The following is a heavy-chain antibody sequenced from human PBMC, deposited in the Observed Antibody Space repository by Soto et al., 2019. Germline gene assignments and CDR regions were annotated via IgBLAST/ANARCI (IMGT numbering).Heavy chain of an antibody. D-gene: IGHD6-19*01. CDR2: IYYSGST. J-gene: IGHJ3*02. CDR1: GGSISSYY. V-gene: IGHV4-59*08. Sequence: SXTLSLTCTVSGGSISSYYWSWIRQPPGKGLEWIGYIYYSGSTNYNPSLKSRVTISVDTSKNQFSLKLSSVTAADTAVYYCARVFRYSSGWYSEVDWAFDSWGQGTMVTVSS. CDR3: ARVFRYSSGWYSEVDWAFDS.